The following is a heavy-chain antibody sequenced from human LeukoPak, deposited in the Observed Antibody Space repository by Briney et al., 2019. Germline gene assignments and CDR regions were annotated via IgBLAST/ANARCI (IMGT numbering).Heavy chain of an antibody. V-gene: IGHV3-23*01. CDR2: ITCSGGSI. CDR1: GFTFRLYV. D-gene: IGHD4-17*01. CDR3: AHPTTPDYGGLDY. Sequence: GGSLRLSCAASGFTFRLYVMTWVRQAPGKGLEWFSAITCSGGSIYYADSVRGRFTISRDNSKNTLYLQMSSLRAEDTAIYYCAHPTTPDYGGLDYWGQGTLVTVSS. J-gene: IGHJ4*02.